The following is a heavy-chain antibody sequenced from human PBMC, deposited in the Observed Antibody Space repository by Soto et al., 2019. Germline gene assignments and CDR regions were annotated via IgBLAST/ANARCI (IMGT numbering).Heavy chain of an antibody. J-gene: IGHJ4*01. D-gene: IGHD6-19*01. CDR2: IYHGGTT. Sequence: SETLSLTCSVSGYSISSGSYLAWIRQPPGKGPEWIASIYHGGTTFYNPSLKSRITISVDTSNNQFSLKLTSVTAADTAVYYCARVHVMVVAGSTFDYWGHGTLVTVSS. CDR1: GYSISSGSY. V-gene: IGHV4-38-2*02. CDR3: ARVHVMVVAGSTFDY.